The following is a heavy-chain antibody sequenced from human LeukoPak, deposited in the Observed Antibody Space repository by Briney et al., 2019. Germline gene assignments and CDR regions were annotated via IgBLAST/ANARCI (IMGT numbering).Heavy chain of an antibody. CDR2: ISYDGSDK. CDR1: GFTFSNYA. J-gene: IGHJ4*02. D-gene: IGHD6-19*01. V-gene: IGHV3-30*04. Sequence: GGSLRLSCAASGFTFSNYAMHWVRQAPGKGLEWEAVISYDGSDKYYADSVKGRFTISRDNSKNTLYMQMNSLRDEDTAVYYCVRSSGIAVAGTYFDYWGQGTLVTVSS. CDR3: VRSSGIAVAGTYFDY.